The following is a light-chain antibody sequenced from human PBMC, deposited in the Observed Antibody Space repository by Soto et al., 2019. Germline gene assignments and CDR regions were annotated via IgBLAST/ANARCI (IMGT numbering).Light chain of an antibody. J-gene: IGLJ1*01. V-gene: IGLV2-8*01. CDR2: EVV. Sequence: QSALTQPPSASGSPGQSVTISCTGSKSDIGIYDFVSWYQHHPGKAPRLIIYEVVQRPSGVPDRFSGSKSGNTASLTVSGLQAEDEADYFCKSCAGTNPYVFGTGTKLTVL. CDR3: KSCAGTNPYV. CDR1: KSDIGIYDF.